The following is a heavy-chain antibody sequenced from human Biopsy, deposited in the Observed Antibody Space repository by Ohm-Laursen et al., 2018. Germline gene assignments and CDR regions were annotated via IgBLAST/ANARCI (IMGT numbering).Heavy chain of an antibody. J-gene: IGHJ6*02. Sequence: SETLYLTCAVYGESFNGYYWSWIRQTPGKGLEWIGEINHSGRTNYNPSLKSRVTISVDTSKNQFSLKVRPVTAADTAVYYCVRGVDYYDPYHYYALDVWGQGTTVTVSS. CDR1: GESFNGYY. D-gene: IGHD3-22*01. V-gene: IGHV4-34*01. CDR3: VRGVDYYDPYHYYALDV. CDR2: INHSGRT.